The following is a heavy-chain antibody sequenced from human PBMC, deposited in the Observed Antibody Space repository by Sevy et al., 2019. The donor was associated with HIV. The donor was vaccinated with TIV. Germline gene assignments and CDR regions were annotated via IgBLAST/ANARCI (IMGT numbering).Heavy chain of an antibody. CDR1: GFTFSYAW. Sequence: GGSLRLSCAASGFTFSYAWMSWVRQSPGKGLEWVGRIKSKADGGTTDYAAPVKGRLTISRDDSKNTLYLQMNSLKIEDTGVYYCSTDPIIVLLVTDGMDVWGQGTTVTISS. D-gene: IGHD2-8*02. CDR3: STDPIIVLLVTDGMDV. V-gene: IGHV3-15*01. J-gene: IGHJ6*02. CDR2: IKSKADGGTT.